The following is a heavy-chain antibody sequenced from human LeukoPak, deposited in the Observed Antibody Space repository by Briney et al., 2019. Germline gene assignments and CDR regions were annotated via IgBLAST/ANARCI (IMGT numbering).Heavy chain of an antibody. Sequence: GASVKVSCKASGYTFTNHYIHWVRQGPGQGLEWMGIINPSGGSTGYAQKFQGRVTVTRDTSTGTVYMELSSLRSEDTAVYYCARESSGYTYGDFDYWGQGTLVTVSS. J-gene: IGHJ4*02. CDR1: GYTFTNHY. CDR2: INPSGGST. V-gene: IGHV1-46*01. CDR3: ARESSGYTYGDFDY. D-gene: IGHD5-18*01.